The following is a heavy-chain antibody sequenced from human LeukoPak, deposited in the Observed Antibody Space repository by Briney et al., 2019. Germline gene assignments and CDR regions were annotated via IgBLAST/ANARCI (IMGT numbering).Heavy chain of an antibody. CDR1: GYSFTSYW. J-gene: IGHJ4*02. V-gene: IGHV5-51*01. CDR2: IYPGDSDT. CDR3: ARRWSDQGTKFDY. Sequence: GESLKISCKGSGYSFTSYWIGWVRQMPGKGLGWMGIIYPGDSDTRYSPSFQGQVTISADKSISTAYLQWSSLKASDTAMYYCARRWSDQGTKFDYWGQGTLVTVSS. D-gene: IGHD1-1*01.